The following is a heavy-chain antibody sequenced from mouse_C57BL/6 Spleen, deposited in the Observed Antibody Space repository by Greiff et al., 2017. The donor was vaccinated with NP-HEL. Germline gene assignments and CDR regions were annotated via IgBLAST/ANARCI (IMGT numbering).Heavy chain of an antibody. J-gene: IGHJ3*01. Sequence: QVQLQQPGAELVMPGASVTLSCKASGYTFTSYWMHWVKQRPGQGLEWIGEIDPSDSYTNYNQKFTGPSTLTVDTSSSTAYMPLSSLTSEDSAVYYGARFGMVTTSAWFAYWGQGTLVTVSA. V-gene: IGHV1-69*01. CDR1: GYTFTSYW. CDR3: ARFGMVTTSAWFAY. CDR2: IDPSDSYT. D-gene: IGHD2-2*01.